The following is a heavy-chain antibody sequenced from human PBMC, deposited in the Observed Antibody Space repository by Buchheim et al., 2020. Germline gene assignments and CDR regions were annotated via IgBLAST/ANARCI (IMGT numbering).Heavy chain of an antibody. CDR1: GFTFSSYA. CDR2: ISYDGSNK. Sequence: QVQLVESGGGVVQPGRSLRLSCAASGFTFSSYAMHWVRQAPGKGLEWVAVISYDGSNKYYADSVRGRFTISRDNSKNTLSLQMNSLKAEDTAVYNCARSDIVVVPAATYYYYGMDVWGQGTT. V-gene: IGHV3-30*04. J-gene: IGHJ6*02. D-gene: IGHD2-2*01. CDR3: ARSDIVVVPAATYYYYGMDV.